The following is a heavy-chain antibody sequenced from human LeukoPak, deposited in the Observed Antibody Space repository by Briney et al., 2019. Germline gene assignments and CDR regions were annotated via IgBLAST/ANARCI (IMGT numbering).Heavy chain of an antibody. D-gene: IGHD2-21*01. CDR3: ARVVMKAFYYYYMDV. Sequence: ASVKVSCKASGYTFSDYDVYWVRQAPGQGLEWMGWMNPTSGDTGYAQKFQGRVTMTRSMSRNTAYMELSRLRSEDTAVYFCARVVMKAFYYYYMDVWGKGTTIIISS. CDR1: GYTFSDYD. CDR2: MNPTSGDT. J-gene: IGHJ6*03. V-gene: IGHV1-8*01.